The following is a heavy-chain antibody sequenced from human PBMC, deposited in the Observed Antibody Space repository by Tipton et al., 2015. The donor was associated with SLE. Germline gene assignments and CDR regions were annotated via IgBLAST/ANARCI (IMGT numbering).Heavy chain of an antibody. CDR2: INRSGGT. Sequence: LRLSCAVYGGSFSGNYWSWIRQVPGKGLEWIGEINRSGGTNYNAALNRRVAISVDTSKNQFSLRLSSVTAADTAVYYCARQHGYSGYDSVDAFDIWGQGTMVTVSA. CDR3: ARQHGYSGYDSVDAFDI. J-gene: IGHJ3*02. CDR1: GGSFSGNY. V-gene: IGHV4-34*01. D-gene: IGHD5-12*01.